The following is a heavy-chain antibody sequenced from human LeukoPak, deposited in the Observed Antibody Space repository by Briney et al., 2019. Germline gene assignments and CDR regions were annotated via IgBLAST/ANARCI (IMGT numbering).Heavy chain of an antibody. Sequence: SETLSLTCTVSDDSISDYYRGWIRQPPGKGLEWIGYFHNSGTSTYNPSLKSRVTISADTSKNQFSLKLNSLTTADTAVYYCTRGPAPYDSSESVWFDPWGQGTLVTVSS. CDR2: FHNSGTS. V-gene: IGHV4-59*01. J-gene: IGHJ5*02. CDR3: TRGPAPYDSSESVWFDP. CDR1: DDSISDYY. D-gene: IGHD3-22*01.